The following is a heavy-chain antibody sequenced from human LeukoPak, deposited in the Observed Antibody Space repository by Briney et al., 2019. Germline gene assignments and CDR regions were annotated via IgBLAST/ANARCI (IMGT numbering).Heavy chain of an antibody. Sequence: PSETLSLTCTVSGGSISSYYWSWIRQPPGKGLEWIGYIYYSGSTNYNPSLKSRVTISVDTSKNQFSLKLSSVTAADTAVYYCARVLGVVTANLDYWGQGTLVTVSS. D-gene: IGHD2-21*02. J-gene: IGHJ4*02. CDR3: ARVLGVVTANLDY. V-gene: IGHV4-59*01. CDR1: GGSISSYY. CDR2: IYYSGST.